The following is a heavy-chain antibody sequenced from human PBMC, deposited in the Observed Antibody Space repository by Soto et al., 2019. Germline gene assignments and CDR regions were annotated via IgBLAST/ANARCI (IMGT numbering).Heavy chain of an antibody. D-gene: IGHD6-19*01. J-gene: IGHJ4*02. V-gene: IGHV4-59*08. CDR1: GGSISSYY. Sequence: QVQLQESGPGLVKPSETLSLTCTVSGGSISSYYWSWIRQPPGKGLEWIGYIYYSGSTNYNPSLKRRVPISVDTSKNQFSRKLSSVTAADTAVYYCASQVGGWAPWYFDYWGQGTLVTVSS. CDR2: IYYSGST. CDR3: ASQVGGWAPWYFDY.